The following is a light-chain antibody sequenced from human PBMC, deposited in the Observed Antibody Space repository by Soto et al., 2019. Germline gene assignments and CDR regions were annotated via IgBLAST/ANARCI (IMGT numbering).Light chain of an antibody. CDR2: DVN. CDR3: SSFSTTNILV. CDR1: SSDVGAYEH. V-gene: IGLV2-14*03. Sequence: QSALTQPASVSGSPGQSVTISCTGASSDVGAYEHVSWYQQHPGRAPKLILYDVNNRPSGVSNHFSGSKSGNTASPVISGLKANGEADYYCSSFSTTNILVFGSGTKLNVL. J-gene: IGLJ1*01.